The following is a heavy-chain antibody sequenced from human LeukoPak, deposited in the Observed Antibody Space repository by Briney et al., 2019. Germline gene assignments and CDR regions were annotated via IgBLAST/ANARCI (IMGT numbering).Heavy chain of an antibody. V-gene: IGHV1-2*02. CDR1: GYTFSSYA. Sequence: ASVKVSCKASGYTFSSYAMNWVRQAPGQGLEWMGWINPNSGGTNYAQKFQGRVTMTRDTSISTAYMELSRLRSDDTAVYYCARVIDRDYYYMDVWGKGTTVTVSS. CDR2: INPNSGGT. D-gene: IGHD3-10*01. CDR3: ARVIDRDYYYMDV. J-gene: IGHJ6*03.